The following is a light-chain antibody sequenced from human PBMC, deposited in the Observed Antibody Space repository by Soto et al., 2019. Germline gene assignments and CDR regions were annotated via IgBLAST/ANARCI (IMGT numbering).Light chain of an antibody. CDR2: DVS. Sequence: QSALAQPRSVSGSPGQSVTISCTGTSSDVGDYNYVSWYQQHPDKAPKLIIYDVSKRPSGVPDRFSGSKSGNTASLTISELQAEDEANYYCCSYAGSSTGEVFGGGIKLTVL. CDR1: SSDVGDYNY. CDR3: CSYAGSSTGEV. V-gene: IGLV2-11*01. J-gene: IGLJ2*01.